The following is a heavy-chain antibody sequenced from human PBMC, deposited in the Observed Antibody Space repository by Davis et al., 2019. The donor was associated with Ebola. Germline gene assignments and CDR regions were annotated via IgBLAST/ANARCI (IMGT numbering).Heavy chain of an antibody. J-gene: IGHJ4*02. D-gene: IGHD4-17*01. Sequence: YAQKFQGWVTMTRDTSISTAYMELSRLRSDDTAVYYCARVGTVTTTFDHWGQGTLITVSS. V-gene: IGHV1-2*04. CDR3: ARVGTVTTTFDH.